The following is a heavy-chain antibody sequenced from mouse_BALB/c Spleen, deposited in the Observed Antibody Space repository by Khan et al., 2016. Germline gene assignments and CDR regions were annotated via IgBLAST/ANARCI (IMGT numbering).Heavy chain of an antibody. CDR1: GYIFRNYG. CDR2: ININTGEP. Sequence: QIQLVQSGPELKKPGETVNISCKSSGYIFRNYGMNWVKQAPGKGLKWMGWININTGEPTYAEEFKGRFVFSLESSASTAYLQINNLTNEDTATYFGAREGNYYHFDYWGQGTTLTVSS. J-gene: IGHJ2*01. V-gene: IGHV9-3*02. CDR3: AREGNYYHFDY. D-gene: IGHD1-1*01.